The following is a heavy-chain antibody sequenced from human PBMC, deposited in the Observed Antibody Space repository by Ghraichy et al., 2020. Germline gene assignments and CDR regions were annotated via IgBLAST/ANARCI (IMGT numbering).Heavy chain of an antibody. J-gene: IGHJ4*02. CDR1: GFTFSDYY. CDR3: ARDRGIVGGTGHFDY. V-gene: IGHV3-11*01. CDR2: ISSSGSTI. D-gene: IGHD1-26*01. Sequence: GESLNISCAASGFTFSDYYMSWIRQAPGKGLEWVSYISSSGSTIYSADSVKGRFTISSDNAKNSLYLQMNSLRAEDTAVYYCARDRGIVGGTGHFDYGCKGTLVTVSS.